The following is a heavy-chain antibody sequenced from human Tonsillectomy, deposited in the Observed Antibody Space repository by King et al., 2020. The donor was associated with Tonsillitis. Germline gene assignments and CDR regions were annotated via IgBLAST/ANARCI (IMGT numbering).Heavy chain of an antibody. CDR1: GYIFTDDY. J-gene: IGHJ4*02. V-gene: IGHV1-2*02. D-gene: IGHD6-19*01. Sequence: QLVQSGAEVKKPGASVKVSCKASGYIFTDDYMHWVRQAPGQGLEWMGWINPNSGGTNYAQKFQGRVTMTRDTHISTAYMELSRLRSDDTAVFYCATYNVEVAGFDYWGQGTLVTVSS. CDR2: INPNSGGT. CDR3: ATYNVEVAGFDY.